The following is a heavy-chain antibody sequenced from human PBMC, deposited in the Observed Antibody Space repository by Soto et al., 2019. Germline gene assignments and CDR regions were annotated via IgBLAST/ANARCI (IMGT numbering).Heavy chain of an antibody. V-gene: IGHV1-69*04. CDR2: IIPILGIA. J-gene: IGHJ6*02. CDR1: GGTFSSYT. CDR3: ARDVGCGGDCYPYYYYGMDV. D-gene: IGHD2-21*02. Sequence: GASVKVSCKASGGTFSSYTISWVRQAPGQGLEWMGRIIPILGIANYAQKFQGRVTITADESTSTAYMELSSLRSEDTAVYYCARDVGCGGDCYPYYYYGMDVWGQGTTVTVSS.